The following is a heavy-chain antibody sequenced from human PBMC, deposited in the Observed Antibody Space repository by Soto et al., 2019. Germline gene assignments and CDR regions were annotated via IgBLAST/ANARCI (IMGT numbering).Heavy chain of an antibody. J-gene: IGHJ3*02. CDR2: ISGSGGST. CDR3: AKDTYYDSSGGDAFDI. D-gene: IGHD3-22*01. Sequence: EVQLLESGGGLVQPGGSLRLSCAASGFTFSSYAMSWVRQAPGKGLEWVSAISGSGGSTYYADSVKGRFTISRDNSKNTLYLQMNGLRAEDTAVYYCAKDTYYDSSGGDAFDIWGQGTMVTVSS. V-gene: IGHV3-23*01. CDR1: GFTFSSYA.